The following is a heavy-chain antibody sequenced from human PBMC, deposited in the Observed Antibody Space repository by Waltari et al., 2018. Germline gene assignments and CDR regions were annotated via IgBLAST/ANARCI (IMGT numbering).Heavy chain of an antibody. CDR2: IYHSGGT. J-gene: IGHJ6*02. D-gene: IGHD2-15*01. Sequence: QVQLQESGPGLVKPSGTLSLTCAVSGCSISSSNWWSWVRQPPGKGLEWIGDIYHSGGTNYNPSLKSRVTISVDKSKNQFSRKLSSVTAADTAVYYCARTRAKIVVVVADSSDYYYGMDVWGQGTTVTVSS. CDR3: ARTRAKIVVVVADSSDYYYGMDV. V-gene: IGHV4-4*02. CDR1: GCSISSSNW.